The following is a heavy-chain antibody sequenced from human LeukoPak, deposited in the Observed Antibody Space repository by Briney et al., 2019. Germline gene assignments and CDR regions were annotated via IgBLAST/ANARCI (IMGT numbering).Heavy chain of an antibody. CDR2: IYHSGST. J-gene: IGHJ4*02. V-gene: IGHV4-38-2*02. D-gene: IGHD6-19*01. CDR1: GNSISSGYY. CDR3: ARHEQWLVPVDY. Sequence: PSETLSLTCTVSGNSISSGYYWGWIRQPPGEGLEWIASIYHSGSTYYNPSLKSRVSISMDTSMNQFSLKLSSVTAADTAVYYCARHEQWLVPVDYWGQGTLVTVSS.